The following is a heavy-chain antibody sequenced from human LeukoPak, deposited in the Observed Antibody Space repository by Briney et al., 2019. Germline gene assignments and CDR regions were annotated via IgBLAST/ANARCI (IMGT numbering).Heavy chain of an antibody. CDR2: ISYDGSNK. Sequence: PGGSLRLSCAASGFTVSSNYMSWVRQAPGKGLEWVAVISYDGSNKYYADSVKGRFTISRDNSKNTLYLQMNSLRAEDTAVYYCARDLKFGGGSSHAFDIWGQGTMVTVSS. J-gene: IGHJ3*02. V-gene: IGHV3-30*03. CDR1: GFTVSSNY. CDR3: ARDLKFGGGSSHAFDI. D-gene: IGHD3-16*01.